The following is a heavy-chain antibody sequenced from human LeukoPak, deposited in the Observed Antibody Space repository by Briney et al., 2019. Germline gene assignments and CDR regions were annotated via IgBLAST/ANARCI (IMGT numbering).Heavy chain of an antibody. CDR2: ISAYNGNT. J-gene: IGHJ5*02. Sequence: ASVKVSCTASGYTFTSYGISLVRQAHGQGLEWMGWISAYNGNTNYAQKLQGRGTMTTDTSTSTAYMELRSLRSDDTAVYYCARDRAARPGNWFDPWGQGTLVTVSS. CDR1: GYTFTSYG. D-gene: IGHD6-6*01. V-gene: IGHV1-18*01. CDR3: ARDRAARPGNWFDP.